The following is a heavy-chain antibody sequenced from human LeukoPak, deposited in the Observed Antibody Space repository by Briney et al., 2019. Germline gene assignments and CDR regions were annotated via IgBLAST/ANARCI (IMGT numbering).Heavy chain of an antibody. V-gene: IGHV3-23*01. D-gene: IGHD6-13*01. CDR1: GFTFRSYA. CDR3: AKDPRQLVLGY. J-gene: IGHJ4*02. CDR2: ISGSGGST. Sequence: GGSLTLSCAASGFTFRSYAMSWVRQAPGKGLEWVAAISGSGGSTYYEDSVKGRFTISRDNSKNTLYLQMNSLRAEDTAVYYCAKDPRQLVLGYWGQGTLVTVSS.